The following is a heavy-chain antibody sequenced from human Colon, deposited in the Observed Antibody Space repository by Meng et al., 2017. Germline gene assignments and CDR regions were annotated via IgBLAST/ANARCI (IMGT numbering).Heavy chain of an antibody. D-gene: IGHD1-26*01. V-gene: IGHV3-49*04. CDR3: TCQSGGRPY. CDR2: IRSKAFGGTI. CDR1: GFSFDDSP. Sequence: GESLKISCAASGFSFDDSPMNWVRQAPGKGLEWVGFIRSKAFGGTIEHAASVKARFTISTDDPKSIAYLQMNSLKIEDTSIYYCTCQSGGRPYWGQGTLVTVST. J-gene: IGHJ4*02.